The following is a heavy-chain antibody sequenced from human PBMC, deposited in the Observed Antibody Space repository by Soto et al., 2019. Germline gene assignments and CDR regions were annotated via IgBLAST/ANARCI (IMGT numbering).Heavy chain of an antibody. D-gene: IGHD7-27*01. J-gene: IGHJ6*02. CDR1: GGSISSYY. Sequence: PLLTLALRSTVCGGSISSYYGRGIRQRAGKGLDWIGRCYTSGSSNYNPSLKSRVTMSVDTSKNQFSLKLSSVAAGVPAVYYCARTPDWGSSYYYGMDAGGQGTTVTVSS. V-gene: IGHV4-4*07. CDR3: ARTPDWGSSYYYGMDA. CDR2: CYTSGSS.